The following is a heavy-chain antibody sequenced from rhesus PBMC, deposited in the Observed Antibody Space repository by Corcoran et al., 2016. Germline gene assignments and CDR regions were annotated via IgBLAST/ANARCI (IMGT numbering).Heavy chain of an antibody. Sequence: QVQLQESGPGLVKPSETLSLTCAVSGDSISGDKWWSWIRQPPGKGLEWIGSISCQSVPTYPHPFLKIRVTLSTATSKGQFSLNLSSLAAADTAVYFCARHTPGGGGRTVRFDVWGPGVLVTVSS. CDR2: ISCQSVPT. CDR1: GDSISGDKW. V-gene: IGHV4-65*01. D-gene: IGHD1-14*01. CDR3: ARHTPGGGGRTVRFDV. J-gene: IGHJ5-1*01.